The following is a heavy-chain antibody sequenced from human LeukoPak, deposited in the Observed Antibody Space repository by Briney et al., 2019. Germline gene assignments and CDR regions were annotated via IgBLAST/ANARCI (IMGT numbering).Heavy chain of an antibody. CDR1: GFTFTNSA. D-gene: IGHD6-19*01. CDR2: IVVGSGNT. CDR3: ARDLYSSGWDAWFDP. J-gene: IGHJ5*02. V-gene: IGHV1-58*01. Sequence: SVKVSCKASGFTFTNSALQWVRQARGQRLEWIGWIVVGSGNTNYAQKFLDTVTITRDMSTSTAYMELSRLKPDDTAVYYCARDLYSSGWDAWFDPWGQGTLVAVSS.